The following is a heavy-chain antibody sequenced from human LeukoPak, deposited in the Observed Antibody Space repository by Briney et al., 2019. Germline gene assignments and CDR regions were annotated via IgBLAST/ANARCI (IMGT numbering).Heavy chain of an antibody. CDR2: IDAGNGRT. D-gene: IGHD5-18*01. CDR3: AKCGYSDGWSCDH. Sequence: ASVKVSCKASQYSFSDYAIHWVRQAPGQRLEWMGWIDAGNGRTKYSQSFQGRLTIIRDTSATTAYMELSGLTSEDTAVYYCAKCGYSDGWSCDHWGQGTLVTVSS. V-gene: IGHV1-3*01. CDR1: QYSFSDYA. J-gene: IGHJ5*02.